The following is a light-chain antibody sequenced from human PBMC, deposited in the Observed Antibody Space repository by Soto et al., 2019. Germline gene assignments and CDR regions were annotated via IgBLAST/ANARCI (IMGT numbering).Light chain of an antibody. V-gene: IGLV1-51*02. CDR1: SSNIGNNY. CDR3: GTWDATLGAWV. Sequence: QSVLTQPPSVSAAPGQKVTISCSGSSSNIGNNYVSWYQHLPGTAPKLLMYENDKRPSGIPDRFSGSKTGTSATLGIIGLQTGDEADYYCGTWDATLGAWVFGGGTKLTVL. J-gene: IGLJ3*02. CDR2: END.